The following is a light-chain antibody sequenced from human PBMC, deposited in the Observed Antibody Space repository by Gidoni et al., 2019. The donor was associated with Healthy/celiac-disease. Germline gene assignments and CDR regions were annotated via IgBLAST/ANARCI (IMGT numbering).Light chain of an antibody. Sequence: DIVLTQSPDSLAVSLGARAIINCKSSQRVLYSSNNKNYLAWYQQKPGQPPKLIIYWASTRESGVPDRFSGSGSGTDFTLTISSLQAEDVAVYYCQQYYSTPHTFGQGTKLEIK. CDR3: QQYYSTPHT. CDR2: WAS. J-gene: IGKJ2*01. CDR1: QRVLYSSNNKNY. V-gene: IGKV4-1*01.